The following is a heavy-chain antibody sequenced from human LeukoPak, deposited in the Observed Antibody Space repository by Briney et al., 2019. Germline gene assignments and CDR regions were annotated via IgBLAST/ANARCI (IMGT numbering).Heavy chain of an antibody. D-gene: IGHD6-19*01. CDR3: AREAVAGGRDDH. J-gene: IGHJ5*02. CDR1: GFTFSSYS. CDR2: ISSSSSYI. Sequence: NPGGSLRLSCAASGFTFSSYSMNWVRQAPGKGLEWVSSISSSSSYIYYADSVKGRFTTSRGNSKNTLYLQMNSLRAEDTAVYYCAREAVAGGRDDHWGQGTLVTVSS. V-gene: IGHV3-21*01.